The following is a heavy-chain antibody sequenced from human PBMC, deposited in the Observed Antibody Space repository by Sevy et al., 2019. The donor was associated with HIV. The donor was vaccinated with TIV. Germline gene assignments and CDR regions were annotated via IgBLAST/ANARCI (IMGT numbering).Heavy chain of an antibody. Sequence: GGSLRLSCAASGFTFSSYGMHWVRQAPGKGLEWVAFIRYDVSNKYYADSVKGRFTISRHNSKNTPYLQMNSLRAEDTAVYYCARVPAGGTTRYYYYYMDVWGKGTTVTVSS. V-gene: IGHV3-30*02. J-gene: IGHJ6*03. CDR3: ARVPAGGTTRYYYYYMDV. CDR2: IRYDVSNK. CDR1: GFTFSSYG. D-gene: IGHD1-7*01.